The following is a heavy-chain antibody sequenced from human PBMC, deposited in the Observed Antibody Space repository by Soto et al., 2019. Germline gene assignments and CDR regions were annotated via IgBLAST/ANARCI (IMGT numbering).Heavy chain of an antibody. J-gene: IGHJ3*02. Sequence: PSETLSLTCAVSGGSLRSATYYWSWIRQHPGKGLEWIGYFYHSGSTYYKPSLRSRVTISLDTSKNQFSLNLRSVTDADTAIYYWAREETGNDALDIWGQGTLVTVSS. CDR1: GGSLRSATYY. CDR2: FYHSGST. CDR3: AREETGNDALDI. D-gene: IGHD1-1*01. V-gene: IGHV4-31*11.